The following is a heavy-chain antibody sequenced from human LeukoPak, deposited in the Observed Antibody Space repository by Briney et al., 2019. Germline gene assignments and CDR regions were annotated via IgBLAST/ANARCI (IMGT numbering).Heavy chain of an antibody. CDR3: AKPLHDHDIYDS. J-gene: IGHJ4*02. Sequence: GGSLRLSCAASGISFGSYSLTWVRQAPGKGLEWVSAISVSGDRAYYADSVKGRFTISRDNAKNTLYLQMNSLRVEDTAIYFCAKPLHDHDIYDSWGQGTLVTVSS. CDR1: GISFGSYS. D-gene: IGHD3-9*01. CDR2: ISVSGDRA. V-gene: IGHV3-23*01.